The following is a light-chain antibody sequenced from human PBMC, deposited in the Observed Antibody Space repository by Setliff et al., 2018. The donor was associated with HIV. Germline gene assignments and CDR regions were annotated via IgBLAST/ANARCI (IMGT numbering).Light chain of an antibody. CDR2: EVS. CDR3: SSYTSSITYV. V-gene: IGLV2-14*01. J-gene: IGLJ1*01. Sequence: QSVLAQPASVSGSPGQSITISCTGTSSDVGGYNYVSWYQQHPGKALKLMIYEVSNRPSGVSNRFSGSKSGNTASLTISGLQAEDEADYYCSSYTSSITYVFGTGTKVTVL. CDR1: SSDVGGYNY.